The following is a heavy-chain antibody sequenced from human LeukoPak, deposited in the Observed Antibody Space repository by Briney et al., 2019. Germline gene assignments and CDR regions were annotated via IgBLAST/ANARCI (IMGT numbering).Heavy chain of an antibody. CDR1: GGSVSSGSYY. CDR3: AREGGYCSVSNCYGGAFNI. Sequence: SETLSLTCTVSGGSVSSGSYYWSWLRQHPGKGLEWIGYIYYSGSTSYNPSLKSRVTISIDTSKDQFSLRLSSVTAADTAVYYCAREGGYCSVSNCYGGAFNIWGQGTMVTVSS. D-gene: IGHD2-2*01. V-gene: IGHV4-31*03. CDR2: IYYSGST. J-gene: IGHJ3*02.